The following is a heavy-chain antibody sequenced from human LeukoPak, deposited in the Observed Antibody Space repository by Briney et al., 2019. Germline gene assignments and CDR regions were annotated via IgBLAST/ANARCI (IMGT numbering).Heavy chain of an antibody. J-gene: IGHJ4*02. Sequence: GRSLRLSCAASGFTFDDYAMHWVRQAPGKGLEWVSGISWNSGSIGYADSVKGRFTISRDNAKNSLYLQMNSLRAEDMALYYCAKGYYYDSGGYDYWGQGTLVTVSS. V-gene: IGHV3-9*03. CDR2: ISWNSGSI. CDR3: AKGYYYDSGGYDY. CDR1: GFTFDDYA. D-gene: IGHD3-22*01.